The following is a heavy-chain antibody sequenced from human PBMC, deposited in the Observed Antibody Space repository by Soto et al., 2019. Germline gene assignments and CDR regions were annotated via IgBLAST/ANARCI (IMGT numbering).Heavy chain of an antibody. Sequence: QLQLVESGGGVVQPGTSLRISCAPSGFTFSSHGMHWVRQAPGKGLEWVAVIWYDGSNKYYADSVKGRFTISRDNSKKPLDRQMSSLKVENTAVYYCARARGGGYYYGMDVWGQGATVIVSS. CDR3: ARARGGGYYYGMDV. V-gene: IGHV3-33*01. CDR2: IWYDGSNK. J-gene: IGHJ6*02. CDR1: GFTFSSHG. D-gene: IGHD2-15*01.